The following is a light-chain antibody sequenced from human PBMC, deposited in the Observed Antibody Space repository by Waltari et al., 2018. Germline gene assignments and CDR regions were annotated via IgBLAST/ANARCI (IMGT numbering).Light chain of an antibody. J-gene: IGLJ1*01. V-gene: IGLV2-14*03. CDR3: SSYTSISTFYV. CDR1: SSDVGRYHY. CDR2: YVN. Sequence: QSALTQPASVSGSPGQSITLSCTGTSSDVGRYHYVSWYQHHPGKAPKLMIHYVNKRPSGVSNRFSGSKSGNTASLTISGLQAEDEADYYCSSYTSISTFYVFGTGTKVTVL.